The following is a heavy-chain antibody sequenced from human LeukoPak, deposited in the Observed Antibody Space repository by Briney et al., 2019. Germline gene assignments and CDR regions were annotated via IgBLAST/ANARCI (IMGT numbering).Heavy chain of an antibody. V-gene: IGHV4-59*01. CDR3: ARMSGATVPHFDY. J-gene: IGHJ4*02. CDR1: GGSISSYY. CDR2: IYYSGST. D-gene: IGHD1-26*01. Sequence: ASETLSLTCTVSGGSISSYYWSWIRQPPGKGLEWIGYIYYSGSTNYNPSLKSRVTISVDTSKNQFSLKLSSVTAADTAVYYCARMSGATVPHFDYWGQGTLVTVSS.